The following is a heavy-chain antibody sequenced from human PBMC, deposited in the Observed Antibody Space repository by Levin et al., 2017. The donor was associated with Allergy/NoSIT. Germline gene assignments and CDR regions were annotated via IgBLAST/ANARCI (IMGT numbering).Heavy chain of an antibody. CDR2: INHSGST. V-gene: IGHV4-34*01. CDR3: ARGSERIAAAGRRSSLRWFDP. D-gene: IGHD6-13*01. CDR1: GGSFSGYY. J-gene: IGHJ5*02. Sequence: PSETLSLTCAVYGGSFSGYYWSWIRQPPGKGLEWIGEINHSGSTNYNPSLKSRVTISVDTSKNQFSLKLSSVTAADTAVYYCARGSERIAAAGRRSSLRWFDPWGQGTLVTVSS.